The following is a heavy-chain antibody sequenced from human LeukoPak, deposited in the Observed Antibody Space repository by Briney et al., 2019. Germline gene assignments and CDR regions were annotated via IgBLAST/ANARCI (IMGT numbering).Heavy chain of an antibody. CDR1: GYTFTSYY. Sequence: ASVKVSCKASGYTFTSYYMHWVRQAPGQGIEWMRIINPSGGSTSYAQKFQGRVTMTRDTSTSTVYMELSSLRSEDTAVYYCARVGSVCSSTSCYAFDIWGQGTTVTVSS. CDR3: ARVGSVCSSTSCYAFDI. CDR2: INPSGGST. D-gene: IGHD2-2*01. J-gene: IGHJ3*02. V-gene: IGHV1-46*03.